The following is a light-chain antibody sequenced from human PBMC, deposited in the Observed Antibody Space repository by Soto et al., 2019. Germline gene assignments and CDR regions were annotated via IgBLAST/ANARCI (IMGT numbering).Light chain of an antibody. CDR3: KQYVIYPWT. CDR2: KAS. CDR1: QSFSSW. V-gene: IGKV1-5*03. J-gene: IGKJ1*01. Sequence: DIQMTQSPSTLSASVGDRFTITCRASQSFSSWLAWYQQKPGKAPKVLIHKASSLDSGVPSRFSGSGSETDFTLTISRVEPEDFAIYYCKQYVIYPWTFGQGTKVEIK.